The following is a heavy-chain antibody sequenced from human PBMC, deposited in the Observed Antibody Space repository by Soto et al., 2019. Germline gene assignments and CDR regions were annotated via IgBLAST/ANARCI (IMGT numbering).Heavy chain of an antibody. D-gene: IGHD6-19*01. V-gene: IGHV4-4*02. J-gene: IGHJ4*02. CDR1: GGSISSSNW. CDR2: ISHSGST. Sequence: SETLSLTCAVSGGSISSSNWWSWVRQPPGKGLEWIVEISHSGSTNYNPSLKSRVTISVDKSKNQFSLKLSSVTAADTAVYYCARVGAVAGSDYWGQGTMVTVSS. CDR3: ARVGAVAGSDY.